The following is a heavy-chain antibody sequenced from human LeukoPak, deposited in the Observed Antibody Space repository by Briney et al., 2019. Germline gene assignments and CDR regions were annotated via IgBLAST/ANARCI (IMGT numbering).Heavy chain of an antibody. Sequence: VASVKVSCKASGYTFTSYAMNWVRQAPGQGLEWMGWINTNTGNPTYAQGFTGRFVFSLDTSVSTTYLQISSLKAEDTTVYYCARDPGDDFVVPGNPWGQGTLVTVSS. CDR1: GYTFTSYA. D-gene: IGHD2-2*01. CDR2: INTNTGNP. J-gene: IGHJ5*02. CDR3: ARDPGDDFVVPGNP. V-gene: IGHV7-4-1*02.